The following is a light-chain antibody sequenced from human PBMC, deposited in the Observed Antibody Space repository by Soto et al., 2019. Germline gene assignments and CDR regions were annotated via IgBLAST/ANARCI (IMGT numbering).Light chain of an antibody. Sequence: IHLTQSPSSLSASVGDRVTITCRASQEISGYLAWYQQTPGKAPKLLIYGVSTLQEGVASRFSGHASGTDFSLTISSLQPEDFATYYWQHLHWAFGPAT. J-gene: IGKJ1*01. CDR1: QEISGY. V-gene: IGKV1-9*01. CDR3: QHLHWA. CDR2: GVS.